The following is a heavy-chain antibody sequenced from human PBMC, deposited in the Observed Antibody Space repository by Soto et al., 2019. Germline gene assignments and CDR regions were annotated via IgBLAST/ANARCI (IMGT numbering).Heavy chain of an antibody. Sequence: QVQLVESGGGVVQPGRSLRLSCAASGFTFSSYGMHWVRQAPGKGLEWVAVISYDGSNKYYADSVKGRSTISRDNSKNKRDMEMNTLGAEEPGVYFWAEGAMTPWGQGSL. CDR2: ISYDGSNK. CDR3: AEGAMTP. J-gene: IGHJ1*01. V-gene: IGHV3-30*03. CDR1: GFTFSSYG.